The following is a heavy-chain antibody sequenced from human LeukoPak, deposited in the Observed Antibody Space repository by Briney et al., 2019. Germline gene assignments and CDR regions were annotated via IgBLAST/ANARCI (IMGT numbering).Heavy chain of an antibody. CDR2: MSHSESP. Sequence: PSETPSLTCTVPGASINRSSYSWAWIRQPPGKGLEWIGSMSHSESPYYNPSLRSRVTISVDTSKNQLSLRLTSVTAADRAVYYCARQPPYSSTFDIWGQGTMVTVSS. V-gene: IGHV4-39*01. CDR3: ARQPPYSSTFDI. D-gene: IGHD2-21*01. CDR1: GASINRSSYS. J-gene: IGHJ3*02.